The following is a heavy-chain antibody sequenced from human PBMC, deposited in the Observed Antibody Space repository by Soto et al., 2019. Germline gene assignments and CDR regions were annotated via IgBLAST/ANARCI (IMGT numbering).Heavy chain of an antibody. CDR1: GGTFSSYA. CDR3: ARSQGSSTSLEIYYYYYYGIDV. CDR2: IIPISGTA. V-gene: IGHV1-69*01. Sequence: QVQLVQSGAEVKKPGSSVKVSCKASGGTFSSYAISWVRQAPGQGLEWMVGIIPISGTANHAQKFQGRVTIPGDESTSTAYMELSSLRCEDTAVYYCARSQGSSTSLEIYYYYYYGIDVWGQGTTVTVSS. D-gene: IGHD2-2*01. J-gene: IGHJ6*02.